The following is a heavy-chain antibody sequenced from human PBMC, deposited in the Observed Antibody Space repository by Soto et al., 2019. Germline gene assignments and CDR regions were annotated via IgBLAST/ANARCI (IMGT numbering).Heavy chain of an antibody. D-gene: IGHD4-17*01. J-gene: IGHJ5*02. Sequence: PSETLSLTCTVSGDSISSGDYYWSWIRQPPGKGLEWIGCIYYSGNTYYNPSLKRRFSISVDTSKNQFSLKLSSVTAADTAVYYCARYGDYGGRWFDPWGQGTLVTVSS. CDR1: GDSISSGDYY. CDR3: ARYGDYGGRWFDP. V-gene: IGHV4-30-4*01. CDR2: IYYSGNT.